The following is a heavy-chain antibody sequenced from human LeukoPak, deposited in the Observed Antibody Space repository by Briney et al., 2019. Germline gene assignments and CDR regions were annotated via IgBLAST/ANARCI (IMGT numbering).Heavy chain of an antibody. V-gene: IGHV4-39*02. CDR2: TFHSGST. Sequence: SETLSLTCTVSGGSISSNSYYWGWIRQPPGKGLEWIGSTFHSGSTYYNPSLKSRVTISVDTSKNQFSLRLSSVTAEDTAVYYCARDRSSSWTRDWFDPWGQGTLVTVSS. CDR1: GGSISSNSYY. CDR3: ARDRSSSWTRDWFDP. J-gene: IGHJ5*02. D-gene: IGHD6-13*01.